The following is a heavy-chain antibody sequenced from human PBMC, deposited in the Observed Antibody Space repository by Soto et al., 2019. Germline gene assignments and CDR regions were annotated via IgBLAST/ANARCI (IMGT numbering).Heavy chain of an antibody. Sequence: PGGSLRLSCAASGFTFSSYGMHWVRQAPGKGLEWVAVISYDGSNKYYADSVKGRFTISRGNSKNTLYLQMNSLRAEDTAVYYCAKDSPTAAFDIWGQGTMVTVSS. V-gene: IGHV3-30*18. CDR1: GFTFSSYG. CDR2: ISYDGSNK. D-gene: IGHD4-17*01. CDR3: AKDSPTAAFDI. J-gene: IGHJ3*02.